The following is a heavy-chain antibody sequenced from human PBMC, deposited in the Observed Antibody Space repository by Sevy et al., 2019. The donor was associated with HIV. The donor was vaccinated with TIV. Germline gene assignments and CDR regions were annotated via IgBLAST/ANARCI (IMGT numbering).Heavy chain of an antibody. CDR2: ISGSGGGT. D-gene: IGHD3-10*01. CDR3: AKDPSGWVGFNWFDP. CDR1: GFTFSSYA. V-gene: IGHV3-23*01. J-gene: IGHJ5*02. Sequence: GGSLRLSCAASGFTFSSYAMSWVRQAPGKGLEWVSAISGSGGGTYYADSVKGRFTISRDNSKNTLYLQMNSLRAEDTAVYYCAKDPSGWVGFNWFDPWGQGTLVTVSS.